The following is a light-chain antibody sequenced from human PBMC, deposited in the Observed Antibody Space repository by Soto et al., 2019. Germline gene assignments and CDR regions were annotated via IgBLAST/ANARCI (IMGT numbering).Light chain of an antibody. V-gene: IGLV2-14*01. Sequence: QSALTQPASVSGSPGQSITISCTGTRSDVGGYNYVSWYQQHPGKAPKLMMYDVSNRPSGVSNRFSGSKSGDTASLTISGLQAEDEADYYCSSYTSSSARVVFGGGTQLTVL. CDR2: DVS. CDR1: RSDVGGYNY. J-gene: IGLJ7*01. CDR3: SSYTSSSARVV.